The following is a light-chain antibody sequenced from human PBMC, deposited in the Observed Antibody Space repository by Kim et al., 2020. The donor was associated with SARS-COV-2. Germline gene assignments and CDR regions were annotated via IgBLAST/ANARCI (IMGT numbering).Light chain of an antibody. Sequence: LGQTVRITCRGDSLRSYFASWYQQKPGQTPLPVMFDKDNRPSGIPDRFSGSSSGDTASLTITGAQAEDEADYYCNSRDSSGDHFVFGTGTKVTVL. CDR1: SLRSYF. CDR3: NSRDSSGDHFV. CDR2: DKD. V-gene: IGLV3-19*01. J-gene: IGLJ1*01.